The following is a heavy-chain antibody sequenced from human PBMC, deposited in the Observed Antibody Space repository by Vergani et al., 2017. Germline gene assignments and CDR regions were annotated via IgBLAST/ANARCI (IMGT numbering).Heavy chain of an antibody. D-gene: IGHD3-10*01. CDR1: GSSISSYY. V-gene: IGHV4-59*01. CDR3: ARAIPGDLWFGELLSYYFDY. Sequence: QVQLQESGPGLVKPSETLSLTCTVSGSSISSYYWSWIRQPPGKGLEWIGYIYYSGSTNYNPSLKSRVTISVDTSKNQFSLKLSSVTAADTAVYYCARAIPGDLWFGELLSYYFDYWGQGTLVTVSS. CDR2: IYYSGST. J-gene: IGHJ4*02.